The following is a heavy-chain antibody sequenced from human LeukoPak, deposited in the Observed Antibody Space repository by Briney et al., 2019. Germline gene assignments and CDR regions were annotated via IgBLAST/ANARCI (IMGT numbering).Heavy chain of an antibody. V-gene: IGHV4-34*01. CDR3: ARVLKGGSYWYFDY. CDR1: GGSFSGYY. J-gene: IGHJ4*02. Sequence: SETLSLTCAVYGGSFSGYYWSWIRQPPGKGLEWIGEINHSGSTNYNPSLKSRVTISVDTSKNQFSLKLSSVTAADTAVYYCARVLKGGSYWYFDYWGQGTLVTVSS. D-gene: IGHD1-26*01. CDR2: INHSGST.